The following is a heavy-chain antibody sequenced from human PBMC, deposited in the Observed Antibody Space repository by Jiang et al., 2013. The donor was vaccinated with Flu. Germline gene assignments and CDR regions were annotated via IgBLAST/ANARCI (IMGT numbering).Heavy chain of an antibody. CDR3: ASWTTYSGYDWGVDY. V-gene: IGHV3-21*01. CDR1: GFTFSSYS. J-gene: IGHJ4*02. Sequence: VQLLESGGGLVKPGGSLRLSCAASGFTFSSYSMNWVRQAPGKGLEWVSSISSSSSYIYYADSVKGRFTISRDNAKNSLYLQMNSLRAEDTAVYYCASWTTYSGYDWGVDYWGQGTLVTVSS. CDR2: ISSSSSYI. D-gene: IGHD5-12*01.